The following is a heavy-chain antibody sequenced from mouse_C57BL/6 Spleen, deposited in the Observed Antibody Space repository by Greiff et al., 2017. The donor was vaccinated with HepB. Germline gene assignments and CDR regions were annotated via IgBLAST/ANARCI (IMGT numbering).Heavy chain of an antibody. CDR2: IYPGDGDT. D-gene: IGHD4-1*01. CDR3: ARSLTGDCDY. Sequence: QVQLKQSGPELVKPGASVKISCKASGYAFSSSWMNWVKQRPGKGLEWIGRIYPGDGDTNYNGKFKGKATLTADKSSSTAYMQLSSLTSEDSAVYFCARSLTGDCDYWGQGTTLTVSS. CDR1: GYAFSSSW. J-gene: IGHJ2*01. V-gene: IGHV1-82*01.